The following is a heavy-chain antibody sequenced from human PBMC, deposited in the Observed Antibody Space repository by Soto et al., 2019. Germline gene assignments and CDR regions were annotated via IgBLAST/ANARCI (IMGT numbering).Heavy chain of an antibody. CDR3: AKENNNNWFDP. CDR2: ISGSGTNT. J-gene: IGHJ5*02. CDR1: GFTFSSNA. V-gene: IGHV3-23*01. Sequence: EVQLLESGGGLVQPGGSLRLSCAASGFTFSSNAMSWVRQAPGKGLEWVSTISGSGTNTYYADSVKGRFTISRDNSKNTLYLQMNSLRAEDTALYYCAKENNNNWFDPWGQGTLVTVSS. D-gene: IGHD1-20*01.